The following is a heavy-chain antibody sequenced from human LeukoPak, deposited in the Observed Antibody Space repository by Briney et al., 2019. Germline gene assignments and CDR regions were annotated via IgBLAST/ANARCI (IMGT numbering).Heavy chain of an antibody. CDR3: AASRITMVRGPEGYYYYYGMDV. D-gene: IGHD3-10*01. CDR1: GFTFTSSA. Sequence: SVKVSCRASGFTFTSSAMQWVRQARGQRLEWIGWIVVGSGNTNYAQKFQERVTITRDMSTSTAYMELSSLRSEDTAVYYCAASRITMVRGPEGYYYYYGMDVWGQGTTVTVSS. CDR2: IVVGSGNT. V-gene: IGHV1-58*02. J-gene: IGHJ6*02.